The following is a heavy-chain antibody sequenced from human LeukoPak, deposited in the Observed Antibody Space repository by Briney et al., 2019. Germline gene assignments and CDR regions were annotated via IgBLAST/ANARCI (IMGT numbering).Heavy chain of an antibody. J-gene: IGHJ5*02. CDR3: ARVSRGYNWFDP. D-gene: IGHD3-10*01. Sequence: ASVKVSCKASGYTFTSYGISWVRQAPGQGLEWMGWIGAYNGNTNYAQKLQGRVTMTTDTSTSTAYMELRSLRSDDTAVYYCARVSRGYNWFDPWGQGTLVTVSS. CDR2: IGAYNGNT. V-gene: IGHV1-18*01. CDR1: GYTFTSYG.